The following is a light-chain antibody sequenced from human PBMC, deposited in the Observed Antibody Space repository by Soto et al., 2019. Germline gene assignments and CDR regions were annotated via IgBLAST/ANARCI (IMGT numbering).Light chain of an antibody. CDR1: RSISNY. V-gene: IGKV1-39*01. Sequence: DIPLTQSPSSLSASVGDRVTITCRASRSISNYLHWFQHKPGKAPELLIYGASSLHAGVPSRFSASGSGSDFTLTISSLQPEDFATYYCQQSYTTPWTFGRGTKVEV. CDR2: GAS. J-gene: IGKJ1*01. CDR3: QQSYTTPWT.